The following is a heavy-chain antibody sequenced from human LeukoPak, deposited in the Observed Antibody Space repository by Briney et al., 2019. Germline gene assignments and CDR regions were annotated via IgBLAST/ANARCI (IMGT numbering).Heavy chain of an antibody. CDR2: IRSSSTTI. D-gene: IGHD4-17*01. CDR3: ARATVTTSDY. J-gene: IGHJ4*02. Sequence: GGSLRLSCAASGFTFSSYSMNWVRQAPGKGLEWVSYIRSSSTTIYYADSVKGRFTISRDNAKNSLYLQMNSLRDEDTAVYYCARATVTTSDYWGQGTLVTVSS. CDR1: GFTFSSYS. V-gene: IGHV3-48*02.